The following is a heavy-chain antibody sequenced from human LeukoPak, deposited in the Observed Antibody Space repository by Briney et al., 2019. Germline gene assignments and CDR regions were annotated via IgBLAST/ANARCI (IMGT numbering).Heavy chain of an antibody. CDR1: GXLVSDNY. V-gene: IGHV3-53*01. D-gene: IGHD1-7*01. CDR3: ARDHWNYHAFDY. CDR2: LYTGGST. Sequence: GGSLRLSCAASGXLVSDNYMHWLRQAPGKGLEWVSVLYTGGSTYYADSGKGRFTISRDNSKNTLYLQMNSLRVEDTAVYYCARDHWNYHAFDYWGQGTLVTVSS. J-gene: IGHJ4*02.